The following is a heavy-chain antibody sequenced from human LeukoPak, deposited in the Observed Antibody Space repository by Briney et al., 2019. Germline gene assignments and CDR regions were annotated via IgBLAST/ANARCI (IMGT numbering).Heavy chain of an antibody. D-gene: IGHD5-12*01. CDR1: GFTFSTYW. V-gene: IGHV3-7*03. Sequence: GGSLRLSCAASGFTFSTYWMGWVRQAPGKGLEWVAKIKPDGSEKDHVDSVKGRFTISRDNAKNSLYLQLNSLRAEGTAVYYCARNSGYDLPFDYWGQGTLVTVSS. J-gene: IGHJ4*02. CDR3: ARNSGYDLPFDY. CDR2: IKPDGSEK.